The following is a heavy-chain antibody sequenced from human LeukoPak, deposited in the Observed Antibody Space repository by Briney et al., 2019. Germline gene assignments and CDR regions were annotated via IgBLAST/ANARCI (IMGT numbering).Heavy chain of an antibody. Sequence: SVKVSCKASGGTFSSYAISWVRQAPGQGLEWMGGIIPIFGTANYAQKFQGRVTITADESTSTAYMELSSLRSEDTAVYYCARDGDSCSSTSCYFSFDYWGQGTLVTVSS. CDR2: IIPIFGTA. V-gene: IGHV1-69*13. CDR3: ARDGDSCSSTSCYFSFDY. D-gene: IGHD2-2*01. CDR1: GGTFSSYA. J-gene: IGHJ4*02.